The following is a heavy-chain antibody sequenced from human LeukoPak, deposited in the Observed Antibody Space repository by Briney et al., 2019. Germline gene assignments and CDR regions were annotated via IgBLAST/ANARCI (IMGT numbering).Heavy chain of an antibody. Sequence: SETLSLTCTVSGGSISSSSYDWGWIRQPPGKGLEWIGSIYYSGSTYYNPSLKSRVTISVDTSKNQFSLKLSSVTAADTAVYYCARLGQWLDIDYWGQGTLVTVSS. CDR1: GGSISSSSYD. CDR3: ARLGQWLDIDY. D-gene: IGHD6-19*01. V-gene: IGHV4-39*01. J-gene: IGHJ4*02. CDR2: IYYSGST.